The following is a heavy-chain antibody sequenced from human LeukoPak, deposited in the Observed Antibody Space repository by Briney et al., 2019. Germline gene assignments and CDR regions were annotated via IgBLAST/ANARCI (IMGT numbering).Heavy chain of an antibody. CDR2: IYYTGST. D-gene: IGHD6-6*01. CDR3: ARHRAYSSSSPFDY. Sequence: SETLSLTCSVSGGSISSLYWSWIRQPPGKGLEWIGYIYYTGSTNYNPSLKSRVTMFVDMSKNQFSLRLSSVTAADTAVYYCARHRAYSSSSPFDYWGQGTLVTVST. CDR1: GGSISSLY. V-gene: IGHV4-59*08. J-gene: IGHJ4*02.